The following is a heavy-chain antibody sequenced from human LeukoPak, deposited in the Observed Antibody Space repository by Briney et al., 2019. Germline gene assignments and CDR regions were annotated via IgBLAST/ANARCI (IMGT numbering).Heavy chain of an antibody. CDR1: GFTFSSYA. D-gene: IGHD5-18*01. CDR3: ARGGDTAMVIDY. Sequence: PGRSLRLSCAASGFTFSSYAMHWVRQAPGKGLEWVAVISYDGSNKYYADSVKGRFTISRDNSKNTLYLQMNSLRAEDTAVYYCARGGDTAMVIDYWGPGTLVTVSS. V-gene: IGHV3-30*04. CDR2: ISYDGSNK. J-gene: IGHJ4*02.